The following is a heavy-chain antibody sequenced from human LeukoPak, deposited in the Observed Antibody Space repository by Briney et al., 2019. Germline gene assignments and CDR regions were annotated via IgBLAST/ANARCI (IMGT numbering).Heavy chain of an antibody. D-gene: IGHD1-1*01. J-gene: IGHJ4*02. CDR1: GDSVSSTGAA. V-gene: IGHV6-1*01. Sequence: SQTLPLTCAISGDSVSSTGAAWNWIRQSPSRGLEWLGRTYYRSQWYNDYAVSVKSRITITPDTSKNQFSLHLNSVTPEDTAVYFCARDVGNDFPFVYWGQGTLVTVSS. CDR3: ARDVGNDFPFVY. CDR2: TYYRSQWYN.